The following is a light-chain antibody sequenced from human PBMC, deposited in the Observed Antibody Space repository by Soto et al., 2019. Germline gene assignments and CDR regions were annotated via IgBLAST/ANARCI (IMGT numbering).Light chain of an antibody. CDR1: SSHIGSNT. CDR3: AAWNDSLNGVV. Sequence: SVLTQPPSASGTPGQRVTISCSGSSSHIGSNTVNWYQQLPGTAPQLLIYSNNQRPSGVPDRFSGSKSGTSASLAISGLQSEDEADYYCAAWNDSLNGVVFGGGTKVTVL. CDR2: SNN. V-gene: IGLV1-44*01. J-gene: IGLJ2*01.